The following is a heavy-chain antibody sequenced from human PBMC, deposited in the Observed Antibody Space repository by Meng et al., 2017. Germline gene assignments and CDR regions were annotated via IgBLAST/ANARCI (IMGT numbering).Heavy chain of an antibody. CDR3: ARDPVSSGWYWGKVYYYGMDV. V-gene: IGHV4-34*01. J-gene: IGHJ6*02. Sequence: GSLRLSCAVYGGSFSDYYWSWIRQPPGKGLEWIGEINHSGSTNYKPSLKSRVTISVDTSKNQFSLKLSSVTAADTAVYYCARDPVSSGWYWGKVYYYGMDVWGQGTTVTVSS. CDR1: GGSFSDYY. D-gene: IGHD6-19*01. CDR2: INHSGST.